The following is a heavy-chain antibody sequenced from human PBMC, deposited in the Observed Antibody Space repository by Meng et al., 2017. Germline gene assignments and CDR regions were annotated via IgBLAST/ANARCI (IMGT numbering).Heavy chain of an antibody. CDR2: INTNTGNP. CDR3: ARENRWEPPDY. CDR1: VYTFTSFG. D-gene: IGHD1-26*01. V-gene: IGHV7-4-1*02. J-gene: IGHJ4*02. Sequence: QMQLVPSGSKLQEPGALVTVACTASVYTFTSFGMNWVPQAPGQWLEWMGWINTNTGNPTYAQGFTGRFVFSLDTSVSTAYLQISSLKAEDTAVYYCARENRWEPPDYWGQGTLVTVSS.